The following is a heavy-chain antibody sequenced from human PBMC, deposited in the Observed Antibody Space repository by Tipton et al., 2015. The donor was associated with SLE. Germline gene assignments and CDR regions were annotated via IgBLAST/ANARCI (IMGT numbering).Heavy chain of an antibody. CDR2: ISAYNGNT. V-gene: IGHV1-18*01. CDR3: ARGRWYNWNDPPGY. D-gene: IGHD1-20*01. Sequence: QVQLVQSGAEVKKPGASVKVSCKASGYTFTSYGISWVRQAPGQGLEWMGWISAYNGNTNYAQKFQGRVTMTRDTSISTAYMELSRLRSDDTAVYYCARGRWYNWNDPPGYWGQGTLVTVSS. CDR1: GYTFTSYG. J-gene: IGHJ4*02.